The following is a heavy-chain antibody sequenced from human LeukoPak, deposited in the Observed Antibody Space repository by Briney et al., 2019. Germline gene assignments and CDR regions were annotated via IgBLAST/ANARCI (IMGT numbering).Heavy chain of an antibody. CDR1: GFTFSNYA. Sequence: GRSLRLPCAASGFTFSNYAIHWVRQAPGKGLEWVALISYDGSNKYYADSVKGRFTISRDNSKNTLYLQTNSLRADDTAVYYCAREDSSGYYYFDYWGQGTLVTVSS. V-gene: IGHV3-30*01. J-gene: IGHJ4*02. D-gene: IGHD3-22*01. CDR3: AREDSSGYYYFDY. CDR2: ISYDGSNK.